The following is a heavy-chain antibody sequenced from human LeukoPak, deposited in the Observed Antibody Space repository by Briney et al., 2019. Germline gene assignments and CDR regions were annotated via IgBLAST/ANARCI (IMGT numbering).Heavy chain of an antibody. CDR1: GGSFSGYY. CDR2: INHSGST. Sequence: SETLSLTCAVYGGSFSGYYWSWIRQPPGKGLEWIGEINHSGSTNYNPSLKSRVTISVDTSKNQFSLKLSSVTAADTAVYYCARETVSGSYYGSFDYWGQGTLVTVSS. D-gene: IGHD1-26*01. CDR3: ARETVSGSYYGSFDY. V-gene: IGHV4-34*01. J-gene: IGHJ4*02.